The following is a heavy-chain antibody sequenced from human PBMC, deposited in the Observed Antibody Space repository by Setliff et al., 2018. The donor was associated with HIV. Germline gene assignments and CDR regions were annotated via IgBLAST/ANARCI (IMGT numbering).Heavy chain of an antibody. CDR1: GGSISSYY. CDR3: AARSIAARREVFDY. V-gene: IGHV4-59*08. Sequence: SETLSLTCTVSGGSISSYYWSWIRQPPGKGLEWIGYSYYSGSTNYNPSLKSRVTISVDTSKNQFSLKLNSVTAAGTAVYYCAARSIAARREVFDYWGQGTLVTVSS. J-gene: IGHJ4*02. CDR2: SYYSGST. D-gene: IGHD6-6*01.